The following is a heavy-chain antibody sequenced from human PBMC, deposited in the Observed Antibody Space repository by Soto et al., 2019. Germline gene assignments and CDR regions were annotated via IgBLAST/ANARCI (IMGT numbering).Heavy chain of an antibody. CDR3: AKARFRDSSMFLLDY. D-gene: IGHD6-19*01. Sequence: EVQLLESGGGLVQPGGSLRLSCAASGFTFSSYAMSWVRQAPGKGLEWVSAISGSGGSTYYADSVKGRFTISRDNSKNTLYRQMTSLRAEDTAVYYCAKARFRDSSMFLLDYWGQGTLVTVSS. J-gene: IGHJ4*02. CDR2: ISGSGGST. CDR1: GFTFSSYA. V-gene: IGHV3-23*01.